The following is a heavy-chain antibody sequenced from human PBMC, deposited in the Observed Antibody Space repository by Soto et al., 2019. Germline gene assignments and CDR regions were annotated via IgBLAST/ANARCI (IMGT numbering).Heavy chain of an antibody. D-gene: IGHD6-6*01. V-gene: IGHV3-21*01. CDR2: ISSSSSYI. Sequence: EVQLVESGGGLVKPGGSLRLSCAASGFTFSPYSMNWVRQAPGKGLEWVSSISSSSSYIFYADSVKGRFTISRDNAKNSLSLEMNSLRAEDTAVYYCARSIAGRPGDDYYYYYYGMDVWGQGTTVTVSS. CDR1: GFTFSPYS. CDR3: ARSIAGRPGDDYYYYYYGMDV. J-gene: IGHJ6*02.